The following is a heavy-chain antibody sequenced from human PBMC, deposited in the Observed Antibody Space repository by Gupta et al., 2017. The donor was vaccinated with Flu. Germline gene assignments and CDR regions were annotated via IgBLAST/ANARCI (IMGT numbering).Heavy chain of an antibody. CDR2: ISYDGSDK. Sequence: QVQLVESGGGVVQPGTSLRLSCAASGFTFSNYGIHWVRQAPGKGREWVAVISYDGSDKDYADSVKGRFTISRDNSKNTLFLQMNSLRPEDTAVYDCAKSSEATTSGGMDVWGQGTTVTVSS. CDR3: AKSSEATTSGGMDV. V-gene: IGHV3-30*18. CDR1: GFTFSNYG. D-gene: IGHD1-26*01. J-gene: IGHJ6*02.